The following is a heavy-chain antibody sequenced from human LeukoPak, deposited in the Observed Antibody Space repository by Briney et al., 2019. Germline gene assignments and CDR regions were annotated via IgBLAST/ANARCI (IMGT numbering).Heavy chain of an antibody. CDR2: INPNRGGT. V-gene: IGHV1-2*02. J-gene: IGHJ5*02. CDR3: ARAREGSTVGDWSAH. D-gene: IGHD1-26*01. CDR1: GYTFTVYY. Sequence: GASLKVSSTASGYTFTVYYIHWVRQAPGQGLEWIGWINPNRGGTNYTHKFQGRDTLTRDTSSSTASMELSRLTSDHTAVYYCARAREGSTVGDWSAHWGQGTLVTVSS.